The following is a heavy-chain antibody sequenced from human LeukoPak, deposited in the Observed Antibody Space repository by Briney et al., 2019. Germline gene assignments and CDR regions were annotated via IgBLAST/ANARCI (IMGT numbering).Heavy chain of an antibody. CDR2: IIGDGSGT. D-gene: IGHD2-2*01. CDR3: ARGRSTNFLDV. J-gene: IGHJ6*02. CDR1: GFTFSSYW. V-gene: IGHV3-74*01. Sequence: GGSLRLSCAASGFTFSSYWMNWVRQAPGRGLVWVSRIIGDGSGTNYADSVKGRFTISRDNAKNTLYLQMNSLRAEDTAVYYCARGRSTNFLDVWGQGTTVTVSS.